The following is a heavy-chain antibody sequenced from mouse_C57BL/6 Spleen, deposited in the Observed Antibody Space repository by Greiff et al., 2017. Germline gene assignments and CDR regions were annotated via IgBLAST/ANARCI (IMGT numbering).Heavy chain of an antibody. V-gene: IGHV1-39*01. CDR2: INPNYGTT. Sequence: VQLQQSGPELVKPGASVKISCKASGYSFTDYNMNWVKQSNGKSLEWIGVINPNYGTTSYNQKFKGKATLTVDQSSSTAYMQLNSLTSEDSAVYYCAPHYYGSSYGAMDYWGQRTSVTVSS. J-gene: IGHJ4*01. D-gene: IGHD1-1*01. CDR1: GYSFTDYN. CDR3: APHYYGSSYGAMDY.